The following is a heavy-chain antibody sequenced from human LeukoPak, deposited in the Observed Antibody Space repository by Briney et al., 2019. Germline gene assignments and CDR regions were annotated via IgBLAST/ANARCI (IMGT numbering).Heavy chain of an antibody. CDR2: IKTDATYT. J-gene: IGHJ6*02. V-gene: IGHV3-74*01. CDR1: GFTFSRYW. Sequence: PGGSLRLSCAASGFTFSRYWMHWVRQAPGKGLVWVSRIKTDATYTSYADSVKGRFTISRNNAKSTLYLQMNALRGEDTAVYYCASEEGGLDVWGQGTTVTVSS. CDR3: ASEEGGLDV.